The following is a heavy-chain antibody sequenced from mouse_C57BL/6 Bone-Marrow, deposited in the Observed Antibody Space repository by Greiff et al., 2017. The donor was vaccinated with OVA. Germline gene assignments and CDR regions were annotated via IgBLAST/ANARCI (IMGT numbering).Heavy chain of an antibody. D-gene: IGHD5-1*01. CDR3: ARGEYQAWFAY. Sequence: VQLKQSGPGLVKPSQSLSLTCSVTGYSITSGYYWNWIRQFPGNKLEWMGYISYDGSNNYNPSLKNRISITRDTSKNQFFLKLNSVTTEDTATCYCARGEYQAWFAYWGQGTLVTVSA. J-gene: IGHJ3*01. CDR2: ISYDGSN. CDR1: GYSITSGYY. V-gene: IGHV3-6*01.